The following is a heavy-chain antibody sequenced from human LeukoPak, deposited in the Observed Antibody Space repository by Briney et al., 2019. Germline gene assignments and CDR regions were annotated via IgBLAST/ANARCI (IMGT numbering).Heavy chain of an antibody. Sequence: SETLSLTCTVSVGSISTYFWSWIRQPPGKGLEWIGYIYYSGDTNYNPSLKSRVTISVDTSNNQFSLKLSSVTAADTAIYYCARHSGSWYYFDYWGQGTLVTVSS. CDR1: VGSISTYF. CDR3: ARHSGSWYYFDY. V-gene: IGHV4-59*08. J-gene: IGHJ4*02. D-gene: IGHD6-13*01. CDR2: IYYSGDT.